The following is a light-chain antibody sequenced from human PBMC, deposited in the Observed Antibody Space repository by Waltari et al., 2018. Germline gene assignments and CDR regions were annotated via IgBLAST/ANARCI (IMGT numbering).Light chain of an antibody. V-gene: IGKV3-15*01. Sequence: ETIMTQSPATLSVSPGESATLPCRASKNIGNNLAWYQQTPGQAPRLLINVTSSRSTGIPGRFFGAGSGTDFTLTISSLQSEDFGVYYCQQYNEWPYTFGQGTKVDLK. CDR1: KNIGNN. J-gene: IGKJ2*01. CDR2: VTS. CDR3: QQYNEWPYT.